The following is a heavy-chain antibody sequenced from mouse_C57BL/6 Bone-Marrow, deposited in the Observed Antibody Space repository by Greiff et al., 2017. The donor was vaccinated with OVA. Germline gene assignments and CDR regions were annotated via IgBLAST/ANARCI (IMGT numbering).Heavy chain of an antibody. V-gene: IGHV1-84*01. J-gene: IGHJ4*01. Sequence: QVQLQQSGPELVKPGASVKISCKASGYTFTDYYINWVKQRPGQGLEWIGWIYPGSGNTKYNEKFKGKATLTVDTSSSTAYMQLRSLTSEDSAVYFYARASPYYYKGYAMDYWGQGTSVTVSS. CDR2: IYPGSGNT. CDR1: GYTFTDYY. CDR3: ARASPYYYKGYAMDY. D-gene: IGHD2-12*01.